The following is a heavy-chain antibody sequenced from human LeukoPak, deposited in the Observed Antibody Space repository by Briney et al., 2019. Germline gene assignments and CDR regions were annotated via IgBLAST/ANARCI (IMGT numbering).Heavy chain of an antibody. J-gene: IGHJ4*02. D-gene: IGHD4-23*01. V-gene: IGHV4-59*01. CDR3: ARGHTSTVVLPLGY. Sequence: PSETLSLTCTVSGGSISSYYWSWIRQPPGKGLEWIGYIYYSGSTNYNPSLKSRVTISVDTSKNQFSLKLSSVTAADTAVYYCARGHTSTVVLPLGYWGQGTLVTVSS. CDR1: GGSISSYY. CDR2: IYYSGST.